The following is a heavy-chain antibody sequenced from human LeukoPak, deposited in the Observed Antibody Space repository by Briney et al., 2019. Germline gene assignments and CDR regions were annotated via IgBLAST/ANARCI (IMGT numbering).Heavy chain of an antibody. V-gene: IGHV4-34*01. D-gene: IGHD3-3*01. CDR3: ARLRYQHGVVISHFDY. Sequence: SETLSLTCAVYGGPFSGYYWSWIRQPPGKGLEWIGEINHSGSTNYNPSLKSRVTISVDTSKNQFSLKLSSVTAADTAVYYCARLRYQHGVVISHFDYWGQGTLVTVSS. CDR1: GGPFSGYY. CDR2: INHSGST. J-gene: IGHJ4*02.